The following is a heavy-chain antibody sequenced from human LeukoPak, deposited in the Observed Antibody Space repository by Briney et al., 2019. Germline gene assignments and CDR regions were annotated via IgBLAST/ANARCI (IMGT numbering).Heavy chain of an antibody. D-gene: IGHD2-2*01. CDR3: ARGGSTSSPKYWFDP. Sequence: SETLSLTCTVSGGSISSYYWGWIRQPPGKGLEWIGYIYYSGSTNYNPSLKSRVTISVDTSKNQFSLKLSSVTAADTAVYYCARGGSTSSPKYWFDPWGQGTLVTVSS. V-gene: IGHV4-59*01. J-gene: IGHJ5*02. CDR2: IYYSGST. CDR1: GGSISSYY.